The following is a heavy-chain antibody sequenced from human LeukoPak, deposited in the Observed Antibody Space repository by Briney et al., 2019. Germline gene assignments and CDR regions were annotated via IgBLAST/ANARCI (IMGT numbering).Heavy chain of an antibody. J-gene: IGHJ4*02. CDR3: AKEPGSGWYYFDY. V-gene: IGHV3-30*18. D-gene: IGHD6-19*01. Sequence: GGSLRLSCAASGFTFNSYGMHWVRQAPGKGLEWVAVISYDGSNKYYADSVKGRFTISRDNSKNTLYLQMNSLRAEDTAVYYCAKEPGSGWYYFDYWGQGTLVTVSS. CDR1: GFTFNSYG. CDR2: ISYDGSNK.